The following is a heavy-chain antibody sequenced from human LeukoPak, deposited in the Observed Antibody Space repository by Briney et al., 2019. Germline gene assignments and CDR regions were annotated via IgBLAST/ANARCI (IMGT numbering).Heavy chain of an antibody. D-gene: IGHD3-3*01. Sequence: GASVKVSCKASGYTFTGYYMHWVRQAPGQGLEWMGWINPNSRGTNYAQKFQGRVTMTRDTSISTAYMELSRLRSDDTAVYYCARGTRDRFLEWSRDYYMDVWGKGTTVTVSS. J-gene: IGHJ6*03. CDR2: INPNSRGT. CDR1: GYTFTGYY. V-gene: IGHV1-2*02. CDR3: ARGTRDRFLEWSRDYYMDV.